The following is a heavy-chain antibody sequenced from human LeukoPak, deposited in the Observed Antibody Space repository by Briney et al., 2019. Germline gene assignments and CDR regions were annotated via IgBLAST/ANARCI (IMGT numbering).Heavy chain of an antibody. Sequence: GGSLRLSCVGSGFTFSSYAMSWVRQAPGKGLVWVSRINSDGSSTSYADSVKGRFTISRDNAKNTLYLQMNSLRAEDTAVYYCARVRDGDNYMDYFDYWGQGTLVTVSS. CDR1: GFTFSSYA. CDR2: INSDGSST. CDR3: ARVRDGDNYMDYFDY. J-gene: IGHJ4*02. D-gene: IGHD5-24*01. V-gene: IGHV3-74*01.